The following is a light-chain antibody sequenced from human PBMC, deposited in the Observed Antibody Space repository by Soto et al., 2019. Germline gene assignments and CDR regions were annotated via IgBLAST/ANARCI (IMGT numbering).Light chain of an antibody. CDR1: QGISSY. CDR3: QQYYSYPPIT. Sequence: AIRMTQSPSSLSASTGDRVTITCRASQGISSYLAWYQQKPGKAPKLLIYAASTLQSGVPSRFSGSGSGTDFTLTISCLQSEDFATYYCQQYYSYPPITFGQETRLEIK. J-gene: IGKJ5*01. V-gene: IGKV1-8*01. CDR2: AAS.